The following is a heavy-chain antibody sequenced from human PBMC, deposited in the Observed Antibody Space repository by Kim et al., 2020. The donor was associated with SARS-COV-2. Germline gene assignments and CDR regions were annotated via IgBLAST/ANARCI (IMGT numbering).Heavy chain of an antibody. CDR2: IRQDGSET. CDR3: ARAGGARSPMGC. Sequence: GGSLRLSCAASGFTFSNFWMTWVRQAPGKGLEWVANIRQDGSETFYVGSVKGRFTISRDNAKNSLYLQMNSLRTEDTAVYYCARAGGARSPMGCWGQGTLVTVSS. J-gene: IGHJ4*02. CDR1: GFTFSNFW. V-gene: IGHV3-7*03. D-gene: IGHD1-26*01.